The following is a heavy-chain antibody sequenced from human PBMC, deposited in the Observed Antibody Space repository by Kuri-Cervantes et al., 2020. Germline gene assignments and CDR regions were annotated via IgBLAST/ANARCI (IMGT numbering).Heavy chain of an antibody. CDR2: VNPNSGNT. CDR1: GYTFTSYD. Sequence: ASVKVSCKASGYTFTSYDINWVRQATGQGLEWMGWVNPNSGNTGYAQKLQGRVTMTTDTSTSTAYMELRSLRSDDTAVYYCARNANVDIVATFYYYYYGMDVWGQGTTVTVSS. V-gene: IGHV1-8*01. J-gene: IGHJ6*02. CDR3: ARNANVDIVATFYYYYYGMDV. D-gene: IGHD5-12*01.